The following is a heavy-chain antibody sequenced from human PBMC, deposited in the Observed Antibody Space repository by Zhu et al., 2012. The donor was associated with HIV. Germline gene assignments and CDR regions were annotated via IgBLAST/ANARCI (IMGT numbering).Heavy chain of an antibody. Sequence: QVQLQESGPGLVKPSETLSLTCAVSGYSISSGYYWGWIRQPPGKGLEWIESIYHSGSTYYNPSLKSRVTISVDTSKNQFSLKLSSVTAADTAVYYCARRGYCSGGSCYWGDNWFDPWGQGTLVTVSS. D-gene: IGHD2-15*01. CDR1: GYSISSGYY. CDR3: ARRGYCSGGSCYWGDNWFDP. V-gene: IGHV4-38-2*01. J-gene: IGHJ5*02. CDR2: IYHSGST.